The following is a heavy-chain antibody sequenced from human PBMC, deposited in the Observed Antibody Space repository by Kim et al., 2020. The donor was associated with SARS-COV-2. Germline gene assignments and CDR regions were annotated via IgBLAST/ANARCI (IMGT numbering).Heavy chain of an antibody. J-gene: IGHJ5*02. D-gene: IGHD5-18*01. CDR3: ARRGYSYGFRSFDH. V-gene: IGHV4-34*01. CDR2: INHSGST. Sequence: SETLSLTCAVYGGSFSGYYWSWIRQPPGKGLEWIGEINHSGSTNYNPSLKSRVTISVDTSKNQFSLKLSSVTAADTAVYYCARRGYSYGFRSFDHWGQGTLVTVSS. CDR1: GGSFSGYY.